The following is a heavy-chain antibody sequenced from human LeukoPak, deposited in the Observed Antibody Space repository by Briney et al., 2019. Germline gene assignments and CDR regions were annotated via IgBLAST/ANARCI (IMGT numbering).Heavy chain of an antibody. J-gene: IGHJ3*02. CDR1: GFTFSSYA. CDR2: ISGSGGST. V-gene: IGHV3-23*01. D-gene: IGHD3-22*01. CDR3: AKDLIRGYYYDSGGSAFDI. Sequence: GGSLRLSCAASGFTFSSYAMSWVRQAPGKGLEWVSAISGSGGSTYYADSVKGRFTISRDNSKNTLYLQMNSLRAEDTAVYYCAKDLIRGYYYDSGGSAFDIWGQGTMVTVSS.